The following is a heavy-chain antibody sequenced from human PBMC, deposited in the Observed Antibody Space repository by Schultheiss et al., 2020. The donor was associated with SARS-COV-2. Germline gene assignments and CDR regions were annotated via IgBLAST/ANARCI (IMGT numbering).Heavy chain of an antibody. V-gene: IGHV3-30*03. CDR3: ARATTVVTRGAFDI. J-gene: IGHJ3*02. Sequence: GGSLRLSCAASGFTFSSYGMHWVRQAPGKGLEWVAVISYDGSNKYYADSVKGRFTISRDNSKNTLYLQMNSLRAEDTAVYYCARATTVVTRGAFDIWGQGTMVTVSS. CDR1: GFTFSSYG. CDR2: ISYDGSNK. D-gene: IGHD4-23*01.